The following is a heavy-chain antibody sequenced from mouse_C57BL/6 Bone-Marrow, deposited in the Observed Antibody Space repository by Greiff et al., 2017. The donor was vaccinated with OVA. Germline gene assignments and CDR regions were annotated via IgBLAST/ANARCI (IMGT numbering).Heavy chain of an antibody. D-gene: IGHD2-5*01. CDR2: ISYSGST. J-gene: IGHJ4*01. V-gene: IGHV3-8*01. CDR3: ARNTAYYSNYGYAMDY. CDR1: GYSITSDY. Sequence: EVQLQESGPGLAKPSQTLSLTCSVTGYSITSDYWNWIRKFPGNKLEYMGYISYSGSTYYNPSLKSRISITRDTSKNQYYLQFNSVTTEDTATYSCARNTAYYSNYGYAMDYWGQGTSVTVSS.